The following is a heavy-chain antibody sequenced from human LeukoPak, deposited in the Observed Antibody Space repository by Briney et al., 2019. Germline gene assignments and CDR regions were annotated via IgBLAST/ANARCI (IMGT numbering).Heavy chain of an antibody. CDR3: ARDSWDIQMDV. D-gene: IGHD2-15*01. J-gene: IGHJ6*04. CDR1: GFTFTKYW. V-gene: IGHV3-7*01. Sequence: GGSLRLSCAAPGFTFTKYWMTWVRQAPGKGLEWVGNIKQDGSDKNYMDSVKGRFTISRDNTKNSVYLQMSSLRAEDTAVYYCARDSWDIQMDVWGKGTTVTVSS. CDR2: IKQDGSDK.